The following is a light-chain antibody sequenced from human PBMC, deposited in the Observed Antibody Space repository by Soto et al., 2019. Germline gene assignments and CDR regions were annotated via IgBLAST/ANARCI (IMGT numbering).Light chain of an antibody. J-gene: IGKJ1*01. CDR1: QSISTY. CDR3: QPYNSDSRT. Sequence: DIQRTQPPSPLSASMRDRVTITCLASQSISTYLAWYRHKPGEAPKLLIYKASTLERGVPSRFSGSGSGTDFTLTISSLQPDDFATYYCQPYNSDSRTFGQGTKVDIK. CDR2: KAS. V-gene: IGKV1-5*03.